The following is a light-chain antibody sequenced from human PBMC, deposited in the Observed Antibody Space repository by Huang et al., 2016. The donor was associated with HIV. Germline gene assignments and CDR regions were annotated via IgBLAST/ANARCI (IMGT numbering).Light chain of an antibody. Sequence: DIQMTQSPSSLSASIGDRVTITCRASQSIRNYLNWYQQKPGKAPKLLFYAASSLQSGVPSRFSGSGSGKDFTLTISSLQPEDFATYYCQQSYSTPMYTFGQGTNLEIK. J-gene: IGKJ2*01. CDR3: QQSYSTPMYT. CDR1: QSIRNY. V-gene: IGKV1-39*01. CDR2: AAS.